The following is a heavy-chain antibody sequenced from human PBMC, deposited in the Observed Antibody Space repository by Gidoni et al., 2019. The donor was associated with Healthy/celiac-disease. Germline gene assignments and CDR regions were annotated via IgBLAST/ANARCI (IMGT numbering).Heavy chain of an antibody. CDR1: GFTFSSYA. Sequence: EVQLLESGGGLVQPGGSLRLSCAASGFTFSSYAMSWVRQAPGKGLEWVSAISGSGGSTYYADSVKGRFTISRDNSKNTLYLQMNSLRAEDTAVYYCAKDRHEREGRKRAGFDYWGQGTLVTVSS. V-gene: IGHV3-23*01. CDR2: ISGSGGST. CDR3: AKDRHEREGRKRAGFDY. J-gene: IGHJ4*02.